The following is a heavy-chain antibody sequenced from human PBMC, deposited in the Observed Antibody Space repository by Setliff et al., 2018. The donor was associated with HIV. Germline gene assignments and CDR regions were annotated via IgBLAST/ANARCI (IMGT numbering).Heavy chain of an antibody. Sequence: PGGSLRLSCAASELTLSNYAMTWVRQAPGKGLEWVSSLSGSGGSTYYADSVKGRFTISRDNSKNTLYLRMNSLRAEDTAVYYCAQAQTSVSGSYYQYLQHWGQGTLVTVSS. J-gene: IGHJ1*01. CDR2: LSGSGGST. CDR3: AQAQTSVSGSYYQYLQH. V-gene: IGHV3-23*01. CDR1: ELTLSNYA. D-gene: IGHD3-10*01.